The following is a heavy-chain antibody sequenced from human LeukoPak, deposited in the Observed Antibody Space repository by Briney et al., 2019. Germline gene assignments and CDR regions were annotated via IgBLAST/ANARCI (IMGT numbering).Heavy chain of an antibody. D-gene: IGHD3-10*01. CDR1: GGSFSGYY. Sequence: PSETLSLTCAVYGGSFSGYYWAWIRQPPGKRLEWIGSLYVSGSTYYNPSLKSRLTLSSDTSKRQFSLNLTSVTAADTAVYYCAISMVRGVIIAWGQGTLVTVSS. CDR3: AISMVRGVIIA. CDR2: LYVSGST. J-gene: IGHJ4*02. V-gene: IGHV4-34*01.